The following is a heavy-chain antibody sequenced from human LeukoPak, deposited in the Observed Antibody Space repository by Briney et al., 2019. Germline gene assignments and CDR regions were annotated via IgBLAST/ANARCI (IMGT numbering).Heavy chain of an antibody. CDR2: IYYSGST. CDR1: GGSISSYY. V-gene: IGHV4-59*01. Sequence: PSETLSLTCTVSGGSISSYYWSWIRQPPGKGLEWIGYIYYSGSTNYNPSLKSRVTISVDTSKNQFSLRLSSVTAADTAVYYCASLDTVAAWFDPWGQGTLVTVSS. J-gene: IGHJ5*02. D-gene: IGHD5-12*01. CDR3: ASLDTVAAWFDP.